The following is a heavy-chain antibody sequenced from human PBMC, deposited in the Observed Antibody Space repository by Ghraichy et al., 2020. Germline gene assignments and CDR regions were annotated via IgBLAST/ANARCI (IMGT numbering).Heavy chain of an antibody. Sequence: LSLTCAASGFTFSSYAMNWVRQAPGKGLKWVSTISGSGGSTYYAGAAKGRFTISRDNSKNTLYLQMNSLRAEDTAIYYCAKDLIGGDVYWGQGTLVTVSS. D-gene: IGHD2-21*01. CDR3: AKDLIGGDVY. V-gene: IGHV3-23*01. J-gene: IGHJ4*02. CDR1: GFTFSSYA. CDR2: ISGSGGST.